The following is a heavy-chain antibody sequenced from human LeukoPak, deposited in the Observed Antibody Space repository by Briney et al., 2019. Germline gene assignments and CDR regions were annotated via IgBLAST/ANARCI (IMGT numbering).Heavy chain of an antibody. Sequence: SETLSLTCAVYGGSFSGYYWSWIRQPPGKGLEWIGEINHSGSTNYNPSLKSRVTISVDTSKNQFSLKLSSVTAADTAVYYCARDNWNYVWGYYFDYWGQGTLVTVSS. CDR1: GGSFSGYY. CDR2: INHSGST. D-gene: IGHD1-7*01. CDR3: ARDNWNYVWGYYFDY. J-gene: IGHJ4*02. V-gene: IGHV4-34*01.